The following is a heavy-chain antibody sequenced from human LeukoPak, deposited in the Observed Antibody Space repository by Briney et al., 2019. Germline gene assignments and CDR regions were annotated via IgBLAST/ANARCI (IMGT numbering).Heavy chain of an antibody. CDR1: GFSFSDHH. CDR3: ARDRSTIFGVVNAFDI. Sequence: GGSLGLSCAASGFSFSDHHMSWIRQAPGKGLEWVSYISSSGNTKYYADSVKGRFTISRDNAKDSLYLQMNSLRAEDTAVYFCARDRSTIFGVVNAFDIWGQGTMVTVSS. J-gene: IGHJ3*02. CDR2: ISSSGNTK. D-gene: IGHD3-3*01. V-gene: IGHV3-11*04.